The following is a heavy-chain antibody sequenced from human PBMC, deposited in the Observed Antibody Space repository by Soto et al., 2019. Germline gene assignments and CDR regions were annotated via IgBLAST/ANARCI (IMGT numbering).Heavy chain of an antibody. J-gene: IGHJ4*02. CDR2: INQDGSES. CDR3: ARPARECSSPGCAN. D-gene: IGHD2-2*01. CDR1: GLTFSNYW. Sequence: EVQLVESGGGLVQPGGSLRLSCVVSGLTFSNYWMSWVRQAPGKGLEWVANINQDGSESYYVDSVKGRFTISRDNAQNSRYLQMTSLRAEDTAVYYCARPARECSSPGCANWGQGTLVTVSS. V-gene: IGHV3-7*01.